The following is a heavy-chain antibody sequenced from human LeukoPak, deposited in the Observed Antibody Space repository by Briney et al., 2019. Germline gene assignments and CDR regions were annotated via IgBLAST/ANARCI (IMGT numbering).Heavy chain of an antibody. Sequence: SGGSLRLSCAASGFTFSSTWMNWVRQGPGKGLEWVSRITSDGSSTIYADSVKGRFTISRDNAKSTVYLQMNSLRAEDTAVYFCARDRYYIFDYWGQGAPVTVSS. CDR3: ARDRYYIFDY. CDR2: ITSDGSST. CDR1: GFTFSSTW. D-gene: IGHD3-10*01. V-gene: IGHV3-74*01. J-gene: IGHJ4*02.